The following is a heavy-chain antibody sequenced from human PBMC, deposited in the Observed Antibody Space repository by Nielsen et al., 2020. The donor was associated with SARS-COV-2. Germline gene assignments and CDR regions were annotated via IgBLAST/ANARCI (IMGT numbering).Heavy chain of an antibody. CDR3: ARNTYGGSTDY. CDR1: GSPFTSSW. J-gene: IGHJ4*02. CDR2: IYPRDSAT. V-gene: IGHV5-51*01. D-gene: IGHD4-23*01. Sequence: GESLKLSCQGSGSPFTSSWIGWVRQMPGKGLEWMGVIYPRDSATRYNPSFQGQVTISADKSISTVYLQWSGLKASDSAMYYCARNTYGGSTDYWGQGTLVTVSS.